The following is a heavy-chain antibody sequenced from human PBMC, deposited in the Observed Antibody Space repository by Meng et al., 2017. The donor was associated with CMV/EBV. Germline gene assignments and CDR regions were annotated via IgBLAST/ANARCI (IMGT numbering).Heavy chain of an antibody. V-gene: IGHV1-2*02. CDR3: ARQHNSSSWIINWFDP. Sequence: QVQLVQSGAEVQKPGASVKVPCKASGYTFTGYYMHWVRQAPGQGLEWMGWINPNSGGTNYAQKFQGRVTMTRDTSISTAYMELSRLRSDDTAVYYCARQHNSSSWIINWFDPWGQGALVTVSS. J-gene: IGHJ5*02. CDR1: GYTFTGYY. CDR2: INPNSGGT. D-gene: IGHD6-13*01.